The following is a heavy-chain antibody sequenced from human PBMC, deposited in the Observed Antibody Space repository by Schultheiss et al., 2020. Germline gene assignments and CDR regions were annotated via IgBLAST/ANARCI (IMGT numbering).Heavy chain of an antibody. CDR1: GFSIRNSG. CDR2: ILYDGTTT. D-gene: IGHD3-16*01. J-gene: IGHJ4*02. CDR3: ARDGGGSGRPYYLEY. Sequence: GGSLRLSCAGSGFSIRNSGMHWVRQAPGKGLEWVSVILYDGTTTYYADSVKGRFTISSDDSSNTLSLQMNNLRAEDTAVYYCARDGGGSGRPYYLEYWGQGTLVTVYS. V-gene: IGHV3-30*03.